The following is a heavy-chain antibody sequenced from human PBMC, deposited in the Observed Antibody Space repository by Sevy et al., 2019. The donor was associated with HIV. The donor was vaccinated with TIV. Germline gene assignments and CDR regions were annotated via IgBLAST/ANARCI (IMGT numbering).Heavy chain of an antibody. J-gene: IGHJ4*02. CDR1: GFTFRTYA. CDR2: ISSNGDND. CDR3: ARGPEWELTSFLSH. V-gene: IGHV3-30-3*01. D-gene: IGHD1-26*01. Sequence: GGSLRLSCLASGFTFRTYAFHWVRQAPGRGLEWIGLISSNGDNDLYANSVRGRFTISRDNSMNILYLQMTSLTPDDTAVYYCARGPEWELTSFLSHWGQGTLVTVSS.